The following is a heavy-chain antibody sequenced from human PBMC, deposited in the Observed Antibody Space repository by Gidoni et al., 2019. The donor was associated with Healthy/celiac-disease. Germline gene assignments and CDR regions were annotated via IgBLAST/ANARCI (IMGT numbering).Heavy chain of an antibody. D-gene: IGHD4-17*01. Sequence: QVQLVESGGGVVQPGRSLRLSCAASVFTFSSFPMHWVRQAPGKGLEWVAIISFDGSDKYYADSVKGRFTISRDNSKNTLYLQLNSLRTEDTAVYYCVRAQTTALDYWGQGTLVTVSS. CDR3: VRAQTTALDY. CDR2: ISFDGSDK. CDR1: VFTFSSFP. V-gene: IGHV3-30*04. J-gene: IGHJ4*02.